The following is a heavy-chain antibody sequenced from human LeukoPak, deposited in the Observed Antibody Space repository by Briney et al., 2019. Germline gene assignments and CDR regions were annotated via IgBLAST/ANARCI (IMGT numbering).Heavy chain of an antibody. CDR2: ISYDGSNK. Sequence: GGSLRLSCAASGFTFSSYGMHWVRQAPGKGLEWVAVISYDGSNKYYADSVKGRFTISRDNSKNTLYLQMNSLRAEDTAVYYCAKDLGWSIDCWGQGTLVTVSS. J-gene: IGHJ4*02. CDR3: AKDLGWSIDC. D-gene: IGHD2-15*01. V-gene: IGHV3-30*18. CDR1: GFTFSSYG.